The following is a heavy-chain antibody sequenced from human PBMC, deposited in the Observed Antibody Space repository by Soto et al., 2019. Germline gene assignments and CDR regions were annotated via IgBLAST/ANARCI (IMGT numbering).Heavy chain of an antibody. CDR3: VREGRGSFDF. Sequence: GGSLRLSCTASGFIFTNYAMNWVRQAPGKGLEWVSVIGGRGNSAYYADSVQGRFTISRDNSKNTLSLQMSSLTADDTAIYYCVREGRGSFDFWGRGTMVTVSS. CDR2: IGGRGNSA. CDR1: GFIFTNYA. V-gene: IGHV3-23*01. D-gene: IGHD5-12*01. J-gene: IGHJ3*01.